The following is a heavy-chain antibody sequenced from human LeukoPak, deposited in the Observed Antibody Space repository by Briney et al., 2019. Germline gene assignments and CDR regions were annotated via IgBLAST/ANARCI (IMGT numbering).Heavy chain of an antibody. J-gene: IGHJ4*02. CDR3: ASLDDYYGSGSYGNFDY. V-gene: IGHV4-34*01. Sequence: SETLSLTCAVYGGSFSGYYWSWIRQPPGKGLEWIGEINHSGSTNYNPSLKSRVTISVDTSKNQFSLKLSSVTAADTAVYYCASLDDYYGSGSYGNFDYWGQGTLVTVSP. CDR2: INHSGST. D-gene: IGHD3-10*01. CDR1: GGSFSGYY.